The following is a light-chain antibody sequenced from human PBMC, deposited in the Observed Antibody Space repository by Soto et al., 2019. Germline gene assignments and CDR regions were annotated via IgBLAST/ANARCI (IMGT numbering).Light chain of an antibody. CDR2: GAS. Sequence: EIVMTQSPATLSVSPGERATLSCRASQSVSSALAWFQQTPGQAPRLLIYGASTRATGIPARFSGSGSGAAFTLTISSLHSEDFAVYYCQQYNNCPPYTFGQGTKVDIK. CDR1: QSVSSA. V-gene: IGKV3-15*01. J-gene: IGKJ2*01. CDR3: QQYNNCPPYT.